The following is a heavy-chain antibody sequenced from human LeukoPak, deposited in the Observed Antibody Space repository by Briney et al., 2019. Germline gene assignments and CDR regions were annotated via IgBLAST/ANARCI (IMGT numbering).Heavy chain of an antibody. CDR2: INHSGST. Sequence: SETLSLTCAVYGGSFSGYYWSWIRQPPGKGLEWIGEINHSGSTNYNPSLKSRVTISVDTPKNQFSLKLSSVTAADTAVYYCARPQGYCSSTSCYRRGFGWFDPWGQGTLVTVSS. V-gene: IGHV4-34*01. CDR1: GGSFSGYY. CDR3: ARPQGYCSSTSCYRRGFGWFDP. D-gene: IGHD2-2*01. J-gene: IGHJ5*02.